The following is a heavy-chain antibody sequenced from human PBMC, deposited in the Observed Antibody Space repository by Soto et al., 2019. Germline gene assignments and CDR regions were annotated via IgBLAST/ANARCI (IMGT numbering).Heavy chain of an antibody. J-gene: IGHJ6*02. CDR3: AREAHPPRYYYGMDV. Sequence: GGSLRLSCAASGFTFSSYGMHWVRQAPGKGLEWVAVIWYDGSNKYYADSVKGRFTISRDNSKNTLYLQMNSLRAEDTAVYYCAREAHPPRYYYGMDVWGQGTTVTVSS. CDR1: GFTFSSYG. CDR2: IWYDGSNK. V-gene: IGHV3-33*01.